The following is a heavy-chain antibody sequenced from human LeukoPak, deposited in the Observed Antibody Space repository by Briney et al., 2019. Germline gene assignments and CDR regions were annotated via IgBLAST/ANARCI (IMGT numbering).Heavy chain of an antibody. CDR2: INHSGST. D-gene: IGHD5-18*01. CDR3: ARGQGYSYGYEWFDP. J-gene: IGHJ5*02. Sequence: ETSETLSLTCAVYGGSFSGYYWSWIRQPPGKVLEWIGEINHSGSTNYNPSLKSRVTISVDTSKNQFSLKLSSVTAADTAVYYCARGQGYSYGYEWFDPWGQGTLVTVSS. CDR1: GGSFSGYY. V-gene: IGHV4-34*01.